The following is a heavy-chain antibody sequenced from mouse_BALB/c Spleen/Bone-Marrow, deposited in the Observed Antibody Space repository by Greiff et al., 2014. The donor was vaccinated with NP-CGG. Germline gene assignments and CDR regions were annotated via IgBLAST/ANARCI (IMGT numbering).Heavy chain of an antibody. CDR2: INPGSGGT. Sequence: LVESGAELVRPGTSVKVSGKAPGYAFTNYLIEWVKQRPGQGLEWIGVINPGSGGTNYNEKFKGKATLTADKSSSTAYMQLSSLTSDDSAVYFCARWDYAMDYWGQGTSVTVSS. CDR1: GYAFTNYL. J-gene: IGHJ4*01. V-gene: IGHV1-54*01. CDR3: ARWDYAMDY.